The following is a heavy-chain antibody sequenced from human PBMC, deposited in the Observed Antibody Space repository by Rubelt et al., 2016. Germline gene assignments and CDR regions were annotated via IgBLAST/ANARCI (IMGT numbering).Heavy chain of an antibody. D-gene: IGHD6-19*01. Sequence: QLQLQESGPGLVKPSETLSLTCTVSGGSISSSSYYWGWIRQPPGKGLEWIGSIYYSGSTYYNPSLKGRFTISCDTAKDRLSLKLRYVTAADTAVFSCARGRGAVAGLHWFDPWGQGTLVTVSS. J-gene: IGHJ5*02. V-gene: IGHV4-39*01. CDR1: GGSISSSSYY. CDR3: ARGRGAVAGLHWFDP. CDR2: IYYSGST.